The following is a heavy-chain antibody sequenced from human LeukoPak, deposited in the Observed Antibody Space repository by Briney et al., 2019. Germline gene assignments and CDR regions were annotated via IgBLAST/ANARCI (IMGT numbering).Heavy chain of an antibody. CDR1: GGSISGDY. V-gene: IGHV4-4*07. CDR3: AGVDAAMPDAFDI. Sequence: NSSETLSLTCTVSGGSISGDYWSWIRQPAGTGLEWIGRIYTSGSTIYNPSLKSRVTMSVDTSKNQFSLKLSSVTAADTAVYYCAGVDAAMPDAFDIWGQGTTVTVSS. D-gene: IGHD5-18*01. J-gene: IGHJ3*02. CDR2: IYTSGST.